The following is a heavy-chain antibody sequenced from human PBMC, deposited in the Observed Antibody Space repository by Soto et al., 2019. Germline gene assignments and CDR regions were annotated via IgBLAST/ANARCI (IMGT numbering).Heavy chain of an antibody. CDR2: INSDGSST. CDR1: GFTFSTSW. Sequence: GGSLRLSCAASGFTFSTSWMHWVRQVPGKGLVWVSLINSDGSSTRYADSVKGRFTISRDNAKNTVYLQMNSLRVEDTAVYYCARDLTSSVGDYWGQGTLVTVSS. CDR3: ARDLTSSVGDY. V-gene: IGHV3-74*01. D-gene: IGHD6-6*01. J-gene: IGHJ4*02.